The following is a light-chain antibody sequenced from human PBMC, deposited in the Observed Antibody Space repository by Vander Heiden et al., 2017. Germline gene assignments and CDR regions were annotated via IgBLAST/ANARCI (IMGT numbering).Light chain of an antibody. CDR1: QGISSA. J-gene: IGKJ3*01. Sequence: AIQLTQSPSSLSASVGDRVTITCRASQGISSALAWYQQKPGKAPKLLIYDASSLERGVPSRFSGSGSGTDFTLTISSRQPEDFATYYCQQCNSDPQVRTFGHGTKVDIK. V-gene: IGKV1-13*02. CDR2: DAS. CDR3: QQCNSDPQVRT.